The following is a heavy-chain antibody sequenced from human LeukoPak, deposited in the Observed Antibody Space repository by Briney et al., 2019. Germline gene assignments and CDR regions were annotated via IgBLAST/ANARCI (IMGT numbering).Heavy chain of an antibody. Sequence: ASVKVSCKASGGTLSSYAFSWVRQAPGQGLEWMGMIYPRDGSTSYAQKFQGRVTVTRDTSTSTVHMELSGLRSEDTAVYYCARDQEGFDYWGQGTLVTVSS. J-gene: IGHJ4*02. CDR3: ARDQEGFDY. V-gene: IGHV1-46*01. CDR1: GGTLSSYA. CDR2: IYPRDGST.